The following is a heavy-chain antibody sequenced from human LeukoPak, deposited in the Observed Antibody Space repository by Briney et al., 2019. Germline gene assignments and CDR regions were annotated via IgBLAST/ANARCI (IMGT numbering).Heavy chain of an antibody. CDR1: GFTFSSYG. CDR3: ARELSEQWLVSYYYGMDV. D-gene: IGHD6-19*01. Sequence: PGGSLRLSCAASGFTFSSYGMHWVRQAPGKGLEWVAVVSYDGSNKYYADSVKGRFTISRDNAKNTLYLQMNSLRAEDTAVYYCARELSEQWLVSYYYGMDVWGQGTTVTVSS. J-gene: IGHJ6*02. CDR2: VSYDGSNK. V-gene: IGHV3-30*03.